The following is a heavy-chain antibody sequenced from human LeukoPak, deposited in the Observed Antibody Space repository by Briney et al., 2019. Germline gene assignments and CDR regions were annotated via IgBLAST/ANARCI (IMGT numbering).Heavy chain of an antibody. CDR3: AKWLVPAASYYYYGMDV. J-gene: IGHJ6*02. CDR1: GFTFSSYA. D-gene: IGHD2-2*01. V-gene: IGHV3-23*01. CDR2: ISGSGGST. Sequence: GGSLRLSCAVSGFTFSSYAMSWVRQAPGKGLEWVSFISGSGGSTYYADSVKGRFTISRDNSKNALYLQMNGLRAEDTAVYYCAKWLVPAASYYYYGMDVWGQGTTVTVSS.